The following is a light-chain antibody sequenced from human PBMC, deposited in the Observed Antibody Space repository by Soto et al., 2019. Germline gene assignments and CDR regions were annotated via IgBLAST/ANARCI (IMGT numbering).Light chain of an antibody. CDR2: KAS. J-gene: IGKJ1*01. V-gene: IGKV1-5*03. Sequence: DIQMTQSPSTLSASVGDRVTITCRASQNIRSWLAWYQQKPGKAPRLLIYKASSLESGVPSRFSGSGSGTEFTLTISSLQPDDSATYYCQQYNSWTFGQGTKVDIK. CDR1: QNIRSW. CDR3: QQYNSWT.